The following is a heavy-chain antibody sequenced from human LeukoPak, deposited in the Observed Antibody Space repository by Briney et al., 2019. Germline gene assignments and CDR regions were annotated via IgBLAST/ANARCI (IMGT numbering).Heavy chain of an antibody. CDR3: ARASSYYDARALDP. J-gene: IGHJ5*02. CDR2: IYGGGNT. CDR1: GFTVSSNY. D-gene: IGHD3-22*01. Sequence: GGSLRPSCAASGFTVSSNYMNWVRQAPGKGLEWVSVIYGGGNTYYEESVKGRFTTSGDNYKNTVFLQMNSLRAEDTAVYYCARASSYYDARALDPWGQGALVTVSS. V-gene: IGHV3-53*01.